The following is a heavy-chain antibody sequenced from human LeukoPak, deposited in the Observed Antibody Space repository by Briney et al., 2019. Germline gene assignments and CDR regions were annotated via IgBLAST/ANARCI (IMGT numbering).Heavy chain of an antibody. CDR2: INPSGGST. J-gene: IGHJ5*02. CDR1: GYTFTSYY. CDR3: AGRGFRWGSPWFDP. V-gene: IGHV1-46*03. Sequence: ASVKVSCKASGYTFTSYYVHWVRQAPGQGLEWMGIINPSGGSTSYAQKFQGRVTMTRDTSTRTVYMELSSLRSEDTGVYYCAGRGFRWGSPWFDPWGQGTLSPSPQ. D-gene: IGHD2-21*01.